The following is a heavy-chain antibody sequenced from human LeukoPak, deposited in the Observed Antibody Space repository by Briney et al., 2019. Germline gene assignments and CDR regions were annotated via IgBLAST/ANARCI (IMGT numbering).Heavy chain of an antibody. CDR3: ARMGAIAGASANPDY. Sequence: PSETLSLTCTVSGYSISSGYFWGWIRQSPGKGLEWIGYIYYSGTTDYSPSLRSRVTMSLDTSKNQFSLKLSSVTTADTAVYYCARMGAIAGASANPDYWGQGTLVSVSS. CDR1: GYSISSGYF. CDR2: IYYSGTT. V-gene: IGHV4-61*01. J-gene: IGHJ4*02. D-gene: IGHD4/OR15-4a*01.